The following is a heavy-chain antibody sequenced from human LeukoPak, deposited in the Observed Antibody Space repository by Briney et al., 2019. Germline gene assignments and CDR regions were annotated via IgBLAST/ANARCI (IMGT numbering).Heavy chain of an antibody. J-gene: IGHJ4*02. CDR2: ISAYNGNT. CDR1: GYTFTNYV. V-gene: IGHV1-18*01. CDR3: ARDFTASPTDY. Sequence: ASVKVSCKASGYTFTNYVISWVRQAPGQGLEWMGWISAYNGNTNYAQKLQGRVTMTTDTSTSTAYMKLRSLRSDDTAVYYCARDFTASPTDYWGQGTLVTVSS. D-gene: IGHD5-18*01.